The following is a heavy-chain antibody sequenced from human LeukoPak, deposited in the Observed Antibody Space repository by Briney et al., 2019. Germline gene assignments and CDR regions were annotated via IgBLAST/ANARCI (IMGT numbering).Heavy chain of an antibody. CDR1: GFSLSSYD. CDR2: VGTAGDT. Sequence: GGSLRLSCAASGFSLSSYDMQWVRLPTGNGLEWVSAVGTAGDTYYLGSVKGRFTISRDDAKNSFYLQMNSLRGGDTAVYYCARARGGTLSYMDVWGKGTTVIVSS. D-gene: IGHD1-7*01. CDR3: ARARGGTLSYMDV. J-gene: IGHJ6*03. V-gene: IGHV3-13*01.